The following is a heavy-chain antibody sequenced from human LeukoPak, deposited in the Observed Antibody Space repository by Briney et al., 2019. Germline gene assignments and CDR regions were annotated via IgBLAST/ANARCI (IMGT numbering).Heavy chain of an antibody. CDR1: GFTFSNAW. CDR2: IKSKTDGGTT. J-gene: IGHJ4*02. Sequence: GGSLRLSCAASGFTFSNAWMSWVRQAPGKGLEWVGRIKSKTDGGTTDYAAPVKGRFTISRDDSKNTLYLQMNSLKTEDTAVYYCITDLEYRFGESDLDYWGQGTLVTVSS. V-gene: IGHV3-15*01. D-gene: IGHD3-10*01. CDR3: ITDLEYRFGESDLDY.